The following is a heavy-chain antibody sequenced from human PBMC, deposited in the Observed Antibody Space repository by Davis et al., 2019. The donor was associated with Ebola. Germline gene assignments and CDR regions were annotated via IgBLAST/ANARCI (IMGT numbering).Heavy chain of an antibody. V-gene: IGHV3-9*01. CDR3: AKATVPTGWFDP. D-gene: IGHD1-1*01. CDR2: ISWNSGSI. Sequence: GSSLKISCAASGFTFDDYAMHWVRQAPGKGLEWVSGISWNSGSIGYADSVKGRFTISRDNAKNSLYLQMNSLRAEDTALYYCAKATVPTGWFDPWGQGTLVTVSS. J-gene: IGHJ5*02. CDR1: GFTFDDYA.